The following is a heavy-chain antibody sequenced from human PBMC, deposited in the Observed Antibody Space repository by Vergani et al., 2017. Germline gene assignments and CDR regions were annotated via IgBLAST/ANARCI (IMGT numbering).Heavy chain of an antibody. CDR3: ARHGRGDPKRVVPAALLVS. Sequence: QVQLVQSGAEVKKPGASVKVSCKASGYTFTSYAMHWVRQAPGQRLEWMGWINAGNGNTKYSQKFQGRVTITRDTSASTAYMELSSLRSEDTAVYYCARHGRGDPKRVVPAALLVSWGQGTLVTVSS. CDR1: GYTFTSYA. J-gene: IGHJ5*02. V-gene: IGHV1-3*01. D-gene: IGHD2-2*01. CDR2: INAGNGNT.